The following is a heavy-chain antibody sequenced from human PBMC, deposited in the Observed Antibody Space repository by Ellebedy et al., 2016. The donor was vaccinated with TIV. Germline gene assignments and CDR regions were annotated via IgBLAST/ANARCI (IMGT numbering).Heavy chain of an antibody. D-gene: IGHD4-23*01. V-gene: IGHV4-34*01. J-gene: IGHJ4*02. CDR3: ARGLGWLQPDN. CDR2: THHSRGT. CDR1: DESFSVYY. Sequence: SETLSLXXEFNDESFSVYYWSWIRRSPEKGLEWLGETHHSRGTNYNPSLKSRVTISIDTPKKQISLKVTSLTAADTAIYYCARGLGWLQPDNWGQGALVTVSS.